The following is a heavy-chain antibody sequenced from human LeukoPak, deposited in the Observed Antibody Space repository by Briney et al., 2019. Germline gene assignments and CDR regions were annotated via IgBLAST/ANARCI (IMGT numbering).Heavy chain of an antibody. D-gene: IGHD3-22*01. CDR2: IKQDGSEK. J-gene: IGHJ3*02. CDR1: GFTFSSYW. Sequence: GGSLRLSCAASGFTFSSYWMSWVRQAPGKGLEWVANIKQDGSEKYYVDSVKGRFTISRDNAKNSLNLQMNGMRAEDTAVYYCARESVTRTMIVVVITSGRGDAFDIWGQGTMVTVSS. CDR3: ARESVTRTMIVVVITSGRGDAFDI. V-gene: IGHV3-7*01.